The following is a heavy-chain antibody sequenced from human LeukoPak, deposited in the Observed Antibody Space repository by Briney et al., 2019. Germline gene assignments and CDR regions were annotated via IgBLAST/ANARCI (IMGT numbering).Heavy chain of an antibody. J-gene: IGHJ4*02. CDR2: IRYDGSNK. CDR3: AKDSSNYYDSSGYYRFDY. V-gene: IGHV3-30*02. Sequence: GGSLRLSCAASGFTLSSYGMHWVRQAPGKGLEWVAFIRYDGSNKYYADSVKGRFTISRDNSKNTLYLQMNSLRAEDTAVYYCAKDSSNYYDSSGYYRFDYWGQGTLVTVSS. CDR1: GFTLSSYG. D-gene: IGHD3-22*01.